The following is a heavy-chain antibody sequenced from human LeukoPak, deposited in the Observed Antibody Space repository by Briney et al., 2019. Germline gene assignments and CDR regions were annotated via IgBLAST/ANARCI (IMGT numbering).Heavy chain of an antibody. V-gene: IGHV3-48*01. CDR1: GFTFSSYS. CDR3: ARVGVRGYYSSRWHDDFDY. CDR2: ISSSSSTI. Sequence: GGSLRLSCAASGFTFSSYSMNWVRQAPGKGLEWVSYISSSSSTIYYADSVKRRFTISRDNAKNSLYLQMNSLRAEDTAVYYCARVGVRGYYSSRWHDDFDYWGQGTLVPVSS. D-gene: IGHD6-13*01. J-gene: IGHJ4*02.